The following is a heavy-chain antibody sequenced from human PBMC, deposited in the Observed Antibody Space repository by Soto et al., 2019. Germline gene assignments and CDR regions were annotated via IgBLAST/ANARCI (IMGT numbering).Heavy chain of an antibody. CDR2: ISGSGSSP. CDR3: AKGSRGYTNYYFDY. Sequence: GALRLSCAASGFSFSGHAMSWVRQVPGKGLEWVSSISGSGSSPFYADSVRGRFTISRDNSKDTVYLQMNSLRAEDTAVYYCAKGSRGYTNYYFDYWGQGALVTVSS. D-gene: IGHD6-25*01. CDR1: GFSFSGHA. J-gene: IGHJ4*02. V-gene: IGHV3-23*01.